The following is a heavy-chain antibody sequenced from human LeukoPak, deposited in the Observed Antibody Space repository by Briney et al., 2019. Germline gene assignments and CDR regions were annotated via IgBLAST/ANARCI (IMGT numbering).Heavy chain of an antibody. Sequence: PGGSLRLSCAASGFTFSNYWMHWVRQAPGKGLVWVSRIRHDAGVTTYADSVKGRFTISRDNAKNSLYLQMNSLRAEDTALYYCAKDLYGDYYVGSLWDWGQGTLVTVSS. CDR2: IRHDAGVT. J-gene: IGHJ4*02. D-gene: IGHD4-17*01. CDR1: GFTFSNYW. V-gene: IGHV3-74*01. CDR3: AKDLYGDYYVGSLWD.